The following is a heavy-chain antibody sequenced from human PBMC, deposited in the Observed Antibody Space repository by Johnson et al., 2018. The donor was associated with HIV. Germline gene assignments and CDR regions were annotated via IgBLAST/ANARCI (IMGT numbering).Heavy chain of an antibody. V-gene: IGHV3-15*01. Sequence: VQLVESGGGLVKPGGSLRLSCAASGFSFRNAWMSWVRQAPGKGLEWVGRIKTKTDGGTTDYAAPVKGRFTISRDDSKNTLYMKMNSLKTEDTAVYYCTTDYHVVFGAFDIWGQGTMVTVSS. CDR1: GFSFRNAW. J-gene: IGHJ3*02. CDR2: IKTKTDGGTT. CDR3: TTDYHVVFGAFDI. D-gene: IGHD1-14*01.